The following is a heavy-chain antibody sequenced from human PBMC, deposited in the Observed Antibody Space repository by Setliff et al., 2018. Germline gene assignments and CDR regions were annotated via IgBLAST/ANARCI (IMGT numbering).Heavy chain of an antibody. Sequence: GESLKISCAASGFTSSMYGVHWVRQAPGKGLEWVAYIRHDGSNENYADSVKGRFTISRDNSRNTLFLQMNSLRAEDTGVYYCAREPFPYYFDYWGQGTLVTVSS. CDR1: GFTSSMYG. CDR2: IRHDGSNE. CDR3: AREPFPYYFDY. V-gene: IGHV3-30*02. J-gene: IGHJ4*02.